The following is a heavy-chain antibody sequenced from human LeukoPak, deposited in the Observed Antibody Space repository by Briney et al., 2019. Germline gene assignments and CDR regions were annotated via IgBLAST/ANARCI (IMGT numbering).Heavy chain of an antibody. J-gene: IGHJ4*02. CDR3: ARERGSSSDY. V-gene: IGHV4-39*07. D-gene: IGHD2-15*01. Sequence: KPSETLSLTCTVSGGSISSSSYYWGWIRQPPGKGLEWTGSIYYSGSTYYNPSLKSRVTISVDTSKNQFSLKLSSVTAADTAVYYCARERGSSSDYWGQGTLVTVSS. CDR1: GGSISSSSYY. CDR2: IYYSGST.